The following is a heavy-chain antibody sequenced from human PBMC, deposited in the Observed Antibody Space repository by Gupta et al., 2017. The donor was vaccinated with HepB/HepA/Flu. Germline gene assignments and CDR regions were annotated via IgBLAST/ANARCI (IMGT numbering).Heavy chain of an antibody. J-gene: IGHJ3*02. D-gene: IGHD2-15*01. Sequence: VHLLESGVGFVQPGWSLLLSCAPSGFTFHDYSMAWVRQAPGKGLDWVSTTRGSGGTSNYADSVKGRFTISRDFSRDNAKNTRYLQMNSLRPEDTALYFCAKLAGRYCSGGNCYLDIWGQGTMVTVSS. CDR1: GFTFHDYS. CDR2: TRGSGGTS. V-gene: IGHV3-23*01. CDR3: AKLAGRYCSGGNCYLDI.